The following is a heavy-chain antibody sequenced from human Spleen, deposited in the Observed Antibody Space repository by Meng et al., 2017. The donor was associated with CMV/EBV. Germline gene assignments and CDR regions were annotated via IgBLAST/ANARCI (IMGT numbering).Heavy chain of an antibody. CDR1: GFTFSSYA. V-gene: IGHV3-23*01. CDR3: ARDPVAATGGGVDY. CDR2: ISASSSST. J-gene: IGHJ4*02. D-gene: IGHD2-15*01. Sequence: GESLKISCAASGFTFSSYAMSWVRQAPGKGLGWVSGISASSSSTYYADSVKGRFTISRDNSKNMLYLQMNSLRAEDTAVYYCARDPVAATGGGVDYWGQGTLVTVSS.